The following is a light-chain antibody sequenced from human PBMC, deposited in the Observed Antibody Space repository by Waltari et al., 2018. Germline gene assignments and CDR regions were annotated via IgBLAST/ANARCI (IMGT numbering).Light chain of an antibody. CDR1: QSVSSY. J-gene: IGKJ4*01. CDR2: DAS. V-gene: IGKV3-11*01. Sequence: EIVLTQSPVTLSLSPAERATLSCRASQSVSSYLTWYQQKPGQAPRLLIYDASNRATGIPARFRGSGSGTDFTLTISSLEPEDFAVYYCQQRSNWPPALTFGGGTKVEVK. CDR3: QQRSNWPPALT.